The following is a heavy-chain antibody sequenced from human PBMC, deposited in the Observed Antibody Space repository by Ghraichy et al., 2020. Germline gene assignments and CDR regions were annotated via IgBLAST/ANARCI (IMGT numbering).Heavy chain of an antibody. CDR1: GGSISSHY. V-gene: IGHV4-59*11. CDR3: ARVWYYYDSSGYYAL. J-gene: IGHJ4*02. CDR2: IYYSGST. Sequence: SETLSLTCTVSGGSISSHYWSWIRQPPGKGLEWIGYIYYSGSTNYNPSLKSRVTISVDTSKHQFSLKLSSVTAADTAVYYCARVWYYYDSSGYYALWGQGTLVTVTP. D-gene: IGHD3-22*01.